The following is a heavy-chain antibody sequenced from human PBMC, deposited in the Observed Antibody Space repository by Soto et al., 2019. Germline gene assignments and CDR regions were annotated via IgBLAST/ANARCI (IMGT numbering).Heavy chain of an antibody. CDR3: ARVRRYYDSSGYFDY. J-gene: IGHJ4*01. Sequence: SETLSLTCTVSGGSISSYYWSWTRQPPGKRLEWIGYLYYSGSTNYNPSLKSRFTISVDTSKNQFSLKLSSVTAAETAVYYCARVRRYYDSSGYFDYWGHGTLVTVS. CDR1: GGSISSYY. V-gene: IGHV4-59*01. CDR2: LYYSGST. D-gene: IGHD3-22*01.